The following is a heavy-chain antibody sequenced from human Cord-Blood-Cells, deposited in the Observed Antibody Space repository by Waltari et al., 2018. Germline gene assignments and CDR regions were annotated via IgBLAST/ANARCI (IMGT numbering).Heavy chain of an antibody. CDR3: AAGIAVAVWYFDL. J-gene: IGHJ2*01. D-gene: IGHD6-19*01. Sequence: QLQLQESGPGLVKPSETLSLTCTVSGGSISSSSYYWGWIRQPPGKGLEWIGSIYYSGSTYYNPSLKSRVTISVDTSKNQFSLKLSAVTGADTAVYYCAAGIAVAVWYFDLWGRGTLVTVSS. CDR1: GGSISSSSYY. CDR2: IYYSGST. V-gene: IGHV4-39*01.